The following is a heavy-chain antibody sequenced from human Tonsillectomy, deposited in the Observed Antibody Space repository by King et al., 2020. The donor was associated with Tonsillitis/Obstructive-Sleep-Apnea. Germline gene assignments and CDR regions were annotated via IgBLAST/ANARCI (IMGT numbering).Heavy chain of an antibody. CDR2: IYYSGST. V-gene: IGHV4-31*03. Sequence: VQLQESGPGLVKPSQTLSLTCTVSGGSISSGGYYWSWIRQHPGKGLEGIGYIYYSGSTYYNPSLKIRVTISVDTSKNQYSLKLSSVTAADTAVYYCAREGRYYYDSSGYYQYYFDYWGQGTLVTVSS. CDR3: AREGRYYYDSSGYYQYYFDY. D-gene: IGHD3-22*01. CDR1: GGSISSGGYY. J-gene: IGHJ4*02.